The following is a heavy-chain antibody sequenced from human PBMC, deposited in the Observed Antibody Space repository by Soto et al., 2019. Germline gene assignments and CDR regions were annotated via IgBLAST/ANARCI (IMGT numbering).Heavy chain of an antibody. D-gene: IGHD5-12*01. CDR1: GGTFSSYA. CDR3: ASRVMNPATPLASPFDY. CDR2: IIPIFGTA. V-gene: IGHV1-69*13. Sequence: ASVKVSCKASGGTFSSYAISWVRQAPGQGLEWMGGIIPIFGTANYAQKFQGRVTITADESTSTAYMELSSLRSEDTAVYSCASRVMNPATPLASPFDYWGQGTLVTVSS. J-gene: IGHJ4*02.